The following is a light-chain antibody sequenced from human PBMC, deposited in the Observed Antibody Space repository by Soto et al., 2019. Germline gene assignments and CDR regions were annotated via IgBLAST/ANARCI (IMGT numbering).Light chain of an antibody. CDR2: EDN. CDR3: QSFDSSSHVV. J-gene: IGLJ2*01. CDR1: SGSIASNY. Sequence: NFMLTQPHSVSESPGKTVTISCAASSGSIASNYVQWYQQRPGSAPTLMIYEDNQRPSGVPDRFSGSIDSSSNSASLTISALKTEDEADYYCQSFDSSSHVVFGGGTQLTVL. V-gene: IGLV6-57*02.